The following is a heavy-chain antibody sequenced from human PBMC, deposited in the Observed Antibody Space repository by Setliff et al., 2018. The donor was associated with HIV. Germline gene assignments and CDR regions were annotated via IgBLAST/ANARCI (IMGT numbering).Heavy chain of an antibody. D-gene: IGHD6-19*01. CDR1: GGSISAYY. J-gene: IGHJ4*01. V-gene: IGHV4-59*01. CDR2: IYSNGGT. CDR3: ARFTSGWYGQY. Sequence: SETLSLTCNVSGGSISAYYWSWVRQPPGKRLEWIGYIYSNGGTAYNPSLKSRVAISVDTSKNQFSLKLTSVTIADTAVYYCARFTSGWYGQYWGQGTLVTVSS.